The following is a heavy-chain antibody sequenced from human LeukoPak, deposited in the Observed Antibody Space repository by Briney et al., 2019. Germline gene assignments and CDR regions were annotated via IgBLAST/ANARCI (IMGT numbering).Heavy chain of an antibody. CDR1: GGTFSSYT. CDR3: ARGKVWFGDYYYYYMDV. J-gene: IGHJ6*03. Sequence: GASVKVSCKASGGTFSSYTISWVRQAPGQGLEWMGRIIPILGIANYAQKFQGRVTITADKSTSTAYMELSSLRSEDTAVYHCARGKVWFGDYYYYYMDVWGKGTTVTVSS. V-gene: IGHV1-69*02. CDR2: IIPILGIA. D-gene: IGHD3-10*01.